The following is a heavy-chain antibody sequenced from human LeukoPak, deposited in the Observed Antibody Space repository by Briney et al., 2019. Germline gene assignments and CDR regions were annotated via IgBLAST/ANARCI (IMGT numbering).Heavy chain of an antibody. CDR1: GFTFSSYA. J-gene: IGHJ4*02. CDR3: AKWTLYSSSHRHFDY. CDR2: ISGSGGST. Sequence: PGGSLRLSCAASGFTFSSYAMSWVRQAPGKGLELVSAISGSGGSTYYADSVKGRFTISRDNSKNTLYLQMNSLRAEDTAVYYCAKWTLYSSSHRHFDYWGQGTLVTVSS. D-gene: IGHD6-13*01. V-gene: IGHV3-23*01.